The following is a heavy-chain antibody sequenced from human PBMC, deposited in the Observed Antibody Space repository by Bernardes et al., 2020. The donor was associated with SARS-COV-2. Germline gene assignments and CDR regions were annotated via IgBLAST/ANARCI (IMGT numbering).Heavy chain of an antibody. J-gene: IGHJ5*02. V-gene: IGHV4-34*01. CDR3: ARGNSGYDH. Sequence: LSLTCAVYGGSFSGYYWSWIRQPPGKGLEWIGEINHSGSTNYNPSLKSRVTISVDTSKNQFSLKLSSVTAADTAVYYCARGNSGYDHWGQGTLVTVSS. CDR1: GGSFSGYY. D-gene: IGHD5-12*01. CDR2: INHSGST.